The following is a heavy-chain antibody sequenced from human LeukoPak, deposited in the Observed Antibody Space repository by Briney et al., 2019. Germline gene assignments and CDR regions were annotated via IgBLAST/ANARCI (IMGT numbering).Heavy chain of an antibody. Sequence: SETLSLTCTVSGGSISSGSYYWSWIRQPAGKGLEWIGRIYTSGSTNYNPSLKSRVTISVDTSKNQFSLKLSSVTAADTAVYYCAGGYSSSWYDYYYYYMDVWGKGTTVTISS. J-gene: IGHJ6*03. CDR3: AGGYSSSWYDYYYYYMDV. CDR2: IYTSGST. D-gene: IGHD6-13*01. V-gene: IGHV4-61*02. CDR1: GGSISSGSYY.